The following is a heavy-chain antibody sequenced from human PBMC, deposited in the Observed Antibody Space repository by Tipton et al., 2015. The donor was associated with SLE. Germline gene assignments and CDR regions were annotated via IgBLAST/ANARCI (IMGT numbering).Heavy chain of an antibody. CDR1: GFTFSSYA. J-gene: IGHJ3*02. Sequence: SLRLSCAASGFTFSSYAMSWVRQAPGKGLEWVSAISGSGGSTYYADSVKGRFTISRDNSKNTLYPQMNSLRAEDTAVYYCAKAYYYDSSGYPGAFDIWGQGTMVTVSS. D-gene: IGHD3-22*01. CDR2: ISGSGGST. V-gene: IGHV3-23*01. CDR3: AKAYYYDSSGYPGAFDI.